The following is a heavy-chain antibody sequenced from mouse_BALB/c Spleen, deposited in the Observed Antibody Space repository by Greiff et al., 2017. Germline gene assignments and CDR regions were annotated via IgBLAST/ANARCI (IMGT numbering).Heavy chain of an antibody. Sequence: VKLQESGAELAKPGASVKMSCTASGYTFTSYWMHWVKQRPGQGLEWIGYINPSTGYTEYNQKFKDKATLTADKSSSTAYMQLSSLTSEDSAVYYCARGEYGYAMDYWGQGTSVTVSS. V-gene: IGHV1-7*01. CDR2: INPSTGYT. CDR3: ARGEYGYAMDY. D-gene: IGHD2-10*02. J-gene: IGHJ4*01. CDR1: GYTFTSYW.